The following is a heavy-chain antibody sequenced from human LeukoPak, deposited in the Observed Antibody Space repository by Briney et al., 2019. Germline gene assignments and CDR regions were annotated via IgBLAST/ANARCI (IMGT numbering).Heavy chain of an antibody. CDR3: ASGYYYYMDV. CDR1: GFTFSSYG. D-gene: IGHD2-15*01. CDR2: IRYDGSNK. V-gene: IGHV3-30*02. Sequence: GGSLRLSCAASGFTFSSYGMHWVRQAPGKGLEWVAFIRYDGSNKYYADSVKGRITTSRDNSKNTLYLQMNSLRAEDTAVYYCASGYYYYMDVWGKGTTVTVSS. J-gene: IGHJ6*03.